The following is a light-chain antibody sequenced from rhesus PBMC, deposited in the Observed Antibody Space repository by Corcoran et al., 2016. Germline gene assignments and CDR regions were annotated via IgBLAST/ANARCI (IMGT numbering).Light chain of an antibody. J-gene: IGKJ2*01. Sequence: DIVMTQTPLSLPVTPGEPASISCRSSQSLLHSNGNTYLDWYLQQPGQSPRLLIYTVPNRESGVPDRFRCSGSGTDFTLKSTRVEPEDVGVYYCMQSTKDPYSVGQGTRVEIK. V-gene: IGKV2S2*01. CDR3: MQSTKDPYS. CDR2: TVP. CDR1: QSLLHSNGNTY.